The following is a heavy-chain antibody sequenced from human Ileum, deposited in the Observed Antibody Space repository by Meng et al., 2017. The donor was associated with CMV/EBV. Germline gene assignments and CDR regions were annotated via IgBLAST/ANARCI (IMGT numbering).Heavy chain of an antibody. CDR2: ISDSGGST. J-gene: IGHJ4*02. Sequence: SGFTFDNYVMPWVRQAPGKGLEWVSAISDSGGSTYYADSVKGRFTISRDNSKNTLYLQMNSLRAEDTAIYYCAKGYSCSGGSCYFDYWGQGTLVTVSS. CDR1: GFTFDNYV. V-gene: IGHV3-23*01. CDR3: AKGYSCSGGSCYFDY. D-gene: IGHD2-15*01.